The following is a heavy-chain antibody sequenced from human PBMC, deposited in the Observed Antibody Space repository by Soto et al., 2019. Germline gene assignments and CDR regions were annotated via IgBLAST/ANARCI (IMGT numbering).Heavy chain of an antibody. CDR3: AKGGVVVVAATRRGY. V-gene: IGHV3-23*01. J-gene: IGHJ4*02. CDR1: GFTFSSYA. D-gene: IGHD2-15*01. CDR2: ISGSGGST. Sequence: EVQLLESGGGLVQPGGSLRLSCAASGFTFSSYAMSWVRQAPGKGLEWVSAISGSGGSTYYADSVKGRFTISRDNSKNTLYLHMNRLRAEDTAVYYCAKGGVVVVAATRRGYWGQGTLVTVSS.